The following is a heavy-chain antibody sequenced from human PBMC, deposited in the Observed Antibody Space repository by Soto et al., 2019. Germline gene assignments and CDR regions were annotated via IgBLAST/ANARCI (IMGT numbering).Heavy chain of an antibody. Sequence: GSLRLSCAASGFTFSKYGMHWVRQAPGKGLEWVAVISYDGRNKYSADSVKGRFTISRDNSKNTLILPMNSLIVEVAAVYLCVKDRESPGPAFSFDYWGQGTLVTVSS. CDR1: GFTFSKYG. V-gene: IGHV3-30*18. CDR2: ISYDGRNK. CDR3: VKDRESPGPAFSFDY. J-gene: IGHJ4*02.